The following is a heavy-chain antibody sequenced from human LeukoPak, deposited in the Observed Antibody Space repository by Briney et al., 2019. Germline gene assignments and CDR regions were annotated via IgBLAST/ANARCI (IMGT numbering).Heavy chain of an antibody. D-gene: IGHD5-18*01. Sequence: PSETLSLTCAVYGGSFSGYYWSWIRQPPGKGLEWIGEINHSGSTNYNPSLKSRVTISVDTSKNQFSLKLSSVTAADTAVYYYARLLGGYSYGYRGYFDYWGQGTLVTVSS. CDR2: INHSGST. CDR1: GGSFSGYY. V-gene: IGHV4-34*01. J-gene: IGHJ4*02. CDR3: ARLLGGYSYGYRGYFDY.